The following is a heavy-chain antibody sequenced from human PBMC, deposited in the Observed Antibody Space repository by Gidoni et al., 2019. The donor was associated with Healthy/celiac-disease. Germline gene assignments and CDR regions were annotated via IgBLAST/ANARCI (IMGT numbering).Heavy chain of an antibody. CDR3: ARHSDYGDYGGYYYYGMDV. D-gene: IGHD4-17*01. J-gene: IGHJ6*02. CDR1: GYSFTSYW. V-gene: IGHV5-51*01. CDR2: TYPGDSDT. Sequence: EVQLVQSGAEVKKPGESLKISCKGSGYSFTSYWIGWVRQMPGKGLEWMGITYPGDSDTRYSPSFQGQVTISADKSISTAYLQWSSLKASDTAMYYCARHSDYGDYGGYYYYGMDVWGQGTTVTVSS.